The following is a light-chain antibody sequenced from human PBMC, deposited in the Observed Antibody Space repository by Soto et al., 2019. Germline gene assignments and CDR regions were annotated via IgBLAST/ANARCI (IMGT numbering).Light chain of an antibody. CDR2: EDD. V-gene: IGLV2-23*01. CDR1: SSDVGTYNF. J-gene: IGLJ1*01. Sequence: QSALTQPASVSGSPGQSITISCTGTSSDVGTYNFVSWYQQRPGKAPTLMIFEDDQRPSGVSFRFSGSKSGNTASLTISGLQAEDVADYYCCSYAGSSTYVFGTGTNLTVL. CDR3: CSYAGSSTYV.